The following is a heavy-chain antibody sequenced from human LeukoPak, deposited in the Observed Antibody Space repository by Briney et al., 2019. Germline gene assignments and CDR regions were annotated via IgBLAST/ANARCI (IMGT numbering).Heavy chain of an antibody. Sequence: ASVKVSCKASGYTFTSYAMNWVRQAPGQGLEWMGWINTNTGNPTYAQGFTGRFVFSLDTSVSTAYLQISSLKAEDTAVYYCASFTVVTALDAFDIWGQGTMVTVSS. CDR3: ASFTVVTALDAFDI. D-gene: IGHD2-21*02. CDR1: GYTFTSYA. CDR2: INTNTGNP. J-gene: IGHJ3*02. V-gene: IGHV7-4-1*02.